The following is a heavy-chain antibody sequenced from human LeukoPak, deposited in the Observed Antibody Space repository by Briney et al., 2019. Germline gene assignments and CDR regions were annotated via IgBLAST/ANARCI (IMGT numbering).Heavy chain of an antibody. Sequence: ASVKVSCKASGYTFTSYDINWVRQATGQGLEWMGWMNPNSGNTGYAQKFQGRVTITRNTSISTAYMELSSLRSEDTAVYYCARGRVDHCYYYMDVWGKGTTVTVSS. CDR1: GYTFTSYD. CDR2: MNPNSGNT. CDR3: ARGRVDHCYYYMDV. J-gene: IGHJ6*03. V-gene: IGHV1-8*03. D-gene: IGHD2-15*01.